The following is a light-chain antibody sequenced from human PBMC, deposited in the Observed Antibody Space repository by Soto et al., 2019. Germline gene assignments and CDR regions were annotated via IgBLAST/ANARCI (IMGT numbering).Light chain of an antibody. J-gene: IGKJ5*01. Sequence: DIQITQSPSSLSASVGDRVTITCRASQSISSYLNWYQQKPGKAPKFLIYVASSLQSGVPSRFSGSGSGTDFTLTISSLQPEDFATYYCQQSYKTPLTFGQGTRLEIK. CDR2: VAS. V-gene: IGKV1-39*01. CDR3: QQSYKTPLT. CDR1: QSISSY.